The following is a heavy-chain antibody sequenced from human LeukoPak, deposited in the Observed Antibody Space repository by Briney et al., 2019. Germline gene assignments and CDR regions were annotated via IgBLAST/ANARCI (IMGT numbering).Heavy chain of an antibody. CDR2: IYYSGST. CDR3: AREHVVPAAIPRGSYYYYYMDV. V-gene: IGHV4-31*03. Sequence: SETLSLTCTVSGGSISSGGYYWSWIRQHPGKGLEWIGYIYYSGSTYYNPSLESRVTISVDTSKNQFSLKLSSVTAADTAVYYCAREHVVPAAIPRGSYYYYYMDVWGKGTTVTVSS. D-gene: IGHD2-2*01. CDR1: GGSISSGGYY. J-gene: IGHJ6*03.